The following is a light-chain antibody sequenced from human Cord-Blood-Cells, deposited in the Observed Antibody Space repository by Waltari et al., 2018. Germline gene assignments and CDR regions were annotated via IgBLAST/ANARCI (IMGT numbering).Light chain of an antibody. Sequence: DIQMTQSPSSLSASVGDRVTIPCRASQSISSYLNWYQQKPGKAPKLLSYAESSLQSGVPSRFSGSGSGTDFTLTISSLQPEDFATYYCQQSYSTPRTFGQGTKVEIK. J-gene: IGKJ1*01. CDR1: QSISSY. CDR3: QQSYSTPRT. V-gene: IGKV1-39*01. CDR2: AES.